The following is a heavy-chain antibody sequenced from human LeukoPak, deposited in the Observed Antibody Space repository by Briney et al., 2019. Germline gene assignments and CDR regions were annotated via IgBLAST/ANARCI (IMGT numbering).Heavy chain of an antibody. J-gene: IGHJ4*02. Sequence: SETLSLTCTVSGGSISSYYWSWLRQPPGKGLGWIGYIYYSGSNNYNPSLKSRVTISVDTSKNQFSLKLSSVTAADTAVYYCARVRGGGYDYWGQGTLVTVSS. D-gene: IGHD1-26*01. CDR2: IYYSGSN. CDR3: ARVRGGGYDY. CDR1: GGSISSYY. V-gene: IGHV4-59*01.